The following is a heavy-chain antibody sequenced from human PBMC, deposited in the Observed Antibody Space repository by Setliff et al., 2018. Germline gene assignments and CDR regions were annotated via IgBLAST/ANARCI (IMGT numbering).Heavy chain of an antibody. Sequence: PSETLSLTCSVSGGPISGSHYYWVWMRQPPGKRLKWIGSTYYNGTAYYNPSLQSRVAMSVDTSKNYFSLDGRSVTAADTAVYYCVRESRSTRYRRDFWGQGTLGTVS. CDR1: GGPISGSHYY. V-gene: IGHV4-39*02. J-gene: IGHJ4*02. CDR2: TYYNGTA. CDR3: VRESRSTRYRRDF. D-gene: IGHD6-13*01.